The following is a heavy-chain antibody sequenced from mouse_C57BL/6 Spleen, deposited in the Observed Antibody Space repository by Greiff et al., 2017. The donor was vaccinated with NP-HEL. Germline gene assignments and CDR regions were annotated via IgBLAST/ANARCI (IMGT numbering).Heavy chain of an antibody. CDR2: ISSGGDYI. CDR3: TRDRSSYGYFDV. J-gene: IGHJ1*03. D-gene: IGHD1-1*01. CDR1: GFTFSSYA. V-gene: IGHV5-9-1*02. Sequence: EVQRVESGEGLVKPGGSLKLSCAASGFTFSSYAMSWVRQTPEKRLEWVAYISSGGDYIYYADTVKGRFTISRDNARNTLYLQMSSLKSEDTAMYYCTRDRSSYGYFDVWGTGTTVTVSS.